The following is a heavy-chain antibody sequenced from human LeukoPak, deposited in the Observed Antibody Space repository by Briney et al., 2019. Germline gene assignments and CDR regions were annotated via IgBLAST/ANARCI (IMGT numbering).Heavy chain of an antibody. V-gene: IGHV5-51*01. D-gene: IGHD4-17*01. J-gene: IGHJ3*02. CDR2: IYPGDSDT. CDR1: GYSFTIYW. Sequence: GESLKISYKGSGYSFTIYWIGWVRQMPGKGLGWVGIIYPGDSDTRYSPSFQGQVTISADTSISTAYLQWSSLKASDTAMYYCARPNGDLGAFDIWGQGTMVTVSS. CDR3: ARPNGDLGAFDI.